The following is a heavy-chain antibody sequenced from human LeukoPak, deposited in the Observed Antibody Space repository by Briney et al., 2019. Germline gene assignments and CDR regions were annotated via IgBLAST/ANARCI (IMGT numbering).Heavy chain of an antibody. Sequence: GAPVKVSCKASGGTFSSYAISWVRQAPGQGLEWMGGIIPIFGTANYAQKFQGRVTITADESTSTAYMELSSLRSEDTAVYYCARDQAAAGTSWFDPWGQGTLVTVSS. CDR1: GGTFSSYA. D-gene: IGHD6-13*01. CDR2: IIPIFGTA. V-gene: IGHV1-69*13. J-gene: IGHJ5*02. CDR3: ARDQAAAGTSWFDP.